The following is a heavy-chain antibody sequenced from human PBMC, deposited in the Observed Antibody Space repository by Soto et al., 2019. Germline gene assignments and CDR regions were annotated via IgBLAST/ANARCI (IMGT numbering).Heavy chain of an antibody. D-gene: IGHD3-9*01. CDR3: AREREGYFDWLLSPVDYYYGMDV. CDR1: GFTFSSYS. Sequence: EVQLVESGGGLVKPGGSLRLSCAASGFTFSSYSMNWVRQAPGKGLEWVSSISSSSSYIYYADSVKGRFTISRDNAKNSLYLQMNSLRAEDTAVYYCAREREGYFDWLLSPVDYYYGMDVWGQGTTVTVCS. V-gene: IGHV3-21*01. J-gene: IGHJ6*02. CDR2: ISSSSSYI.